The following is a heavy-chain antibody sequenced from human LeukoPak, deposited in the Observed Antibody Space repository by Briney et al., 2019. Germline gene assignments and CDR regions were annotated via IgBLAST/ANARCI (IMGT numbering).Heavy chain of an antibody. Sequence: EASVKVSCKASGYTFTSYGINWVRQAPGQGLEWMGWISAYNGNTNYAQKLQGRVTMTGDTSTSTVYMELRSLRSDDTALYYCARGGDMRVVGAFDIWGQGTMVTVSS. D-gene: IGHD3-22*01. CDR3: ARGGDMRVVGAFDI. V-gene: IGHV1-18*01. CDR2: ISAYNGNT. CDR1: GYTFTSYG. J-gene: IGHJ3*02.